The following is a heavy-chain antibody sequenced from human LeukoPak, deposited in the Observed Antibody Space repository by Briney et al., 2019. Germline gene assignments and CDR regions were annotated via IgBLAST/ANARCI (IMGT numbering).Heavy chain of an antibody. J-gene: IGHJ4*02. V-gene: IGHV4-59*02. CDR1: GGSVSSNY. Sequence: PSETLSLTCTVSGGSVSSNYWRWIRQPPGRGLEWIGYILYSGSTNYHPSLKSRVNISADTSKNQVSLKLSSVTAADTAIYYCARARGDYGWIDYWGQGTLVTVSS. CDR3: ARARGDYGWIDY. CDR2: ILYSGST. D-gene: IGHD4-17*01.